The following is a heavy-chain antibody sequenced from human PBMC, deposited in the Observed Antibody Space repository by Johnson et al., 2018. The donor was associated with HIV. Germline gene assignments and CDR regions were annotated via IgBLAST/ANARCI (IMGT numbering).Heavy chain of an antibody. CDR3: AKTGAAAGLKDAFDI. CDR2: IYSGDSE. V-gene: IGHV3-66*01. Sequence: VQLVESGGGLVQPGGSLRLSCAASGFTVSSNYMSWVRQAPGKGLEWVSVIYSGDSEYYADSVKGRFSISRDNSKNSLYLQMNSLRAEDTAVYYCAKTGAAAGLKDAFDIWGQGTMVTVSS. D-gene: IGHD6-13*01. J-gene: IGHJ3*02. CDR1: GFTVSSNY.